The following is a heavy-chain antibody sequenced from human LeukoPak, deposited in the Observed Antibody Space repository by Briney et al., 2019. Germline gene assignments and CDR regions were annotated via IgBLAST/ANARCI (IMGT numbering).Heavy chain of an antibody. Sequence: TGGSLRLSCAASGFTFSTYAMSWVRQAPGKGLEWVSVISGGGGTTYYADSVKGRFTISRDSSKNTLYLQMNSLRAEDTAVYYCARDSPSGLVGADVFDIWGQGTMVTVSS. CDR3: ARDSPSGLVGADVFDI. D-gene: IGHD1-26*01. CDR1: GFTFSTYA. J-gene: IGHJ3*02. CDR2: ISGGGGTT. V-gene: IGHV3-23*01.